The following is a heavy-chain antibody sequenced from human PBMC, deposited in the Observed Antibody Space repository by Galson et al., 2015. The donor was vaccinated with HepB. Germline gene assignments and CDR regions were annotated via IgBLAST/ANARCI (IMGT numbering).Heavy chain of an antibody. CDR3: ARGGATVVTPAFDY. CDR2: ISTYNGNT. Sequence: SVKVSCKASGYTFTSYGISWVRQAPGQGLEWMGWISTYNGNTNYAQKLQGRVTMTTDTSTSTAYMELRGLRSVDTAVYYCARGGATVVTPAFDYWGQGTLVTVSS. D-gene: IGHD4-23*01. J-gene: IGHJ4*02. V-gene: IGHV1-18*04. CDR1: GYTFTSYG.